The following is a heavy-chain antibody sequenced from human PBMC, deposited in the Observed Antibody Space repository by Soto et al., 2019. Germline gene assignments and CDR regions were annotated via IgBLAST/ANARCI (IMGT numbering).Heavy chain of an antibody. CDR2: INSDGSST. CDR1: GFTFRSYW. D-gene: IGHD1-26*01. J-gene: IGHJ6*02. V-gene: IGHV3-74*01. CDR3: TRDETQVFRSFVHDDGMDV. Sequence: EVQLVESGGGLVQPGGSLRLSCAASGFTFRSYWMHWVRQGPGKGLVWVSRINSDGSSTSYADSVKGRLTMSRDNGKNTLYLQMNSLRAEDTAVYYCTRDETQVFRSFVHDDGMDVWGQGTTVTVSS.